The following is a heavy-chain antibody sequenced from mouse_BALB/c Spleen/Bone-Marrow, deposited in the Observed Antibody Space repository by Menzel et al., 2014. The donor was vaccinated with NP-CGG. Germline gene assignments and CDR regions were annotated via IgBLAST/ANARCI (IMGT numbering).Heavy chain of an antibody. CDR3: EKLCYPGCFFY. CDR1: GFDFNSYW. V-gene: IGHV4-1*02. J-gene: IGHJ3*01. D-gene: IGHD3-3*01. CDR2: INPDSNTI. Sequence: VQLKESGGGLVQPGGSLKLSCAASGFDFNSYWMSWVRQAPGKGLGWIGEINPDSNTINYTPSLKDKFIISRDNAKNTRSLQRRKVRSEDTPLYYGEKLCYPGCFFYWGQGTLFPVS.